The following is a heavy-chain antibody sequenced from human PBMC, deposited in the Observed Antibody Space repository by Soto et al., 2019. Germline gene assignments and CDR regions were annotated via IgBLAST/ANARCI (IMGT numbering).Heavy chain of an antibody. V-gene: IGHV5-51*01. D-gene: IGHD3-3*01. CDR3: ARHCVSFYEFWSAASDS. CDR2: IYPRDSDT. CDR1: GYSFTNYW. J-gene: IGHJ4*02. Sequence: VQLVQSGAEVKKPGESLKISCKGSGYSFTNYWIAWVRQMPGKGLEWMGIIYPRDSDTRYSPSFQGQVTMSADKSITTAHLQWSGLEASDTAIYYCARHCVSFYEFWSAASDSWGPGTLVSVSS.